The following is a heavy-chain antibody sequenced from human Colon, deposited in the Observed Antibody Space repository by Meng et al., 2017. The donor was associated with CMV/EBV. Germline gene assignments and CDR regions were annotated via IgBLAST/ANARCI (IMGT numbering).Heavy chain of an antibody. D-gene: IGHD3-3*01. CDR3: AKDIAMAGVVNGVEN. Sequence: SCAASGFTFDDFAMHWVRQGPGKGLEWVSGISWNGGRVGYADTVKGRFTISRDNAKNSVYLQMSSLRVEDTGVYYCAKDIAMAGVVNGVENWGQGTLVTVSS. CDR2: ISWNGGRV. V-gene: IGHV3-9*01. J-gene: IGHJ4*02. CDR1: GFTFDDFA.